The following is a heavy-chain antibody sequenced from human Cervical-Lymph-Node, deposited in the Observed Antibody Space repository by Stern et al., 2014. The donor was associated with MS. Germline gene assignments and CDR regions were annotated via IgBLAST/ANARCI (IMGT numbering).Heavy chain of an antibody. J-gene: IGHJ4*02. CDR2: ISTDTGGT. V-gene: IGHV1-2*02. Sequence: VQLVESGAEVKKPGASVKVSCTASGYSFTAYFLHWVRQAPGQGLEWVGWISTDTGGTNYAQRFQGRVTMTRDTSISTTYMELSRLRSDDTAVYYCARDRGSRSDYWGQGTLVTVSS. CDR3: ARDRGSRSDY. D-gene: IGHD1-26*01. CDR1: GYSFTAYF.